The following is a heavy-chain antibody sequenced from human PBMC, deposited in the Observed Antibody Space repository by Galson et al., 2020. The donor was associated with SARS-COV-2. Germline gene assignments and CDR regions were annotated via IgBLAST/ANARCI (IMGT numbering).Heavy chain of an antibody. CDR1: GGSFSAYS. CDR3: ARFTYYDLLTGCHEYDVDH. V-gene: IGHV4-34*01. Sequence: SQASETLSLTCSFDGGSFSAYSWSWIRQPPGKGLEWIGEINHSGSTTYNPSLKSRVVISVDTSKNQFSLRLISVTAADTAVYYFARFTYYDLLTGCHEYDVDHWGQGTPVTGSS. J-gene: IGHJ4*01. CDR2: INHSGST. D-gene: IGHD3-9*01.